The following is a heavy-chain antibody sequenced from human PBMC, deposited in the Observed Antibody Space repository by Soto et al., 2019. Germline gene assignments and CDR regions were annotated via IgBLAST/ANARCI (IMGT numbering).Heavy chain of an antibody. V-gene: IGHV3-33*01. CDR2: IWYDGSNK. D-gene: IGHD3-22*01. CDR3: ARVGLPTYDSGSYYYGHYYFDY. CDR1: GFTFSSYG. Sequence: PGGSLRLSCAASGFTFSSYGMHWVRQAPGKGLEWVAVIWYDGSNKYYADSVKGRFTISRDNSKNTLYLQMNSLRGEDTAVYYCARVGLPTYDSGSYYYGHYYFDYWGQGTLVTVSS. J-gene: IGHJ4*02.